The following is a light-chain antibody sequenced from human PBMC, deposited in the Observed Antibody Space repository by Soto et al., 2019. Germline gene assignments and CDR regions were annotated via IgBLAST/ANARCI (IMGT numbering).Light chain of an antibody. V-gene: IGKV1-9*01. J-gene: IGKJ5*01. CDR3: QQLNAL. Sequence: DIQLTQSPSCLSASVGDIVTITCRASQGISSYLAWYQQKPGKAPKLLIYAASTLQSGVPSRFSGSGSGTEFTLTISSLQPEDFATYYCQQLNALFGQGTRLEIK. CDR2: AAS. CDR1: QGISSY.